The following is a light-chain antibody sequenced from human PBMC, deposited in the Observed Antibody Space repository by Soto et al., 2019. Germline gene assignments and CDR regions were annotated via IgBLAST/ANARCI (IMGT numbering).Light chain of an antibody. V-gene: IGKV3-20*01. J-gene: IGKJ1*01. CDR2: GAS. CDR1: QSVSSSY. Sequence: EIVVTQSPGTLSLSPGERATLSCRASQSVSSSYLAWYQQKPGQAPRLLIYGASSRATGFPDRFSGSGSGTDFTLTISRLEPEDFAVYYCQQYGSSLWTFGQGTKVEIK. CDR3: QQYGSSLWT.